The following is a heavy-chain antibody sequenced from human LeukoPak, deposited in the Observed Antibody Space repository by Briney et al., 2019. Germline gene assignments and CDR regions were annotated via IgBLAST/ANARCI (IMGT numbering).Heavy chain of an antibody. Sequence: GGSLRLSCAASGFTFSSYAMSWVRQAPGKGLEWVSAISGSGGSTYYADSVKGRFTISRDNSKNTLYLQMNSLRAEDTAVYYCAKETSPYSSSPRGAFDIWGQGIMVTVSS. D-gene: IGHD5-18*01. J-gene: IGHJ3*02. CDR1: GFTFSSYA. CDR3: AKETSPYSSSPRGAFDI. CDR2: ISGSGGST. V-gene: IGHV3-23*01.